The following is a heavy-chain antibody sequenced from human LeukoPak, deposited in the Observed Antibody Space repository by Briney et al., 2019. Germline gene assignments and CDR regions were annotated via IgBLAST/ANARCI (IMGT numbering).Heavy chain of an antibody. Sequence: GGSLRLSCAASGFTFSSYAMSWVRQAPGKGLEWVSAISGSGGSTYYADSVKGRFTISRDNFKNTLYLQMNSLRAEDTAVYYCAKDRSMTTALDYWGQGTLVTVSS. D-gene: IGHD4-17*01. CDR1: GFTFSSYA. CDR2: ISGSGGST. J-gene: IGHJ4*02. V-gene: IGHV3-23*01. CDR3: AKDRSMTTALDY.